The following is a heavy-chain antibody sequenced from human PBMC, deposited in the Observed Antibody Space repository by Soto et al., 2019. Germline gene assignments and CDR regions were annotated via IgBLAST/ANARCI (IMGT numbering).Heavy chain of an antibody. V-gene: IGHV3-30*18. J-gene: IGHJ4*02. D-gene: IGHD6-13*01. CDR2: ISYDGSNK. CDR3: AKDRYEYSSSEGGLLPTRLYYFDY. Sequence: GGSLRLSCAASGFTFSSYGMHWVRQAPGKGLEWVAVISYDGSNKYYADSVKGRFTISRDNSKNTLYLQMNSLRAEDTAVYYCAKDRYEYSSSEGGLLPTRLYYFDYWGQGTLVTVSS. CDR1: GFTFSSYG.